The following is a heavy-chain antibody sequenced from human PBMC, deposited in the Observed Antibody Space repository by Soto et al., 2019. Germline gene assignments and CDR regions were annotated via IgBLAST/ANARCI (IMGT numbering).Heavy chain of an antibody. J-gene: IGHJ4*02. V-gene: IGHV4-4*07. D-gene: IGHD1-26*01. Sequence: SETLSLTCTVSCDSISSDYWSWIRQPAGKGLEWIGRVYIGGETNYNPSLKSRLTMSLDTSKRQFSLKLSSVTAADTAVYHCARGRQAVGLEFWGLGTLVTVSS. CDR3: ARGRQAVGLEF. CDR1: CDSISSDY. CDR2: VYIGGET.